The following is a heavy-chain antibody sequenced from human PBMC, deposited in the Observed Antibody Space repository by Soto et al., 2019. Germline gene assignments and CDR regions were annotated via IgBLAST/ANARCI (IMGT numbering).Heavy chain of an antibody. CDR3: AKDVGFVSDTMVRGFNWFDP. V-gene: IGHV3-23*01. J-gene: IGHJ5*02. D-gene: IGHD3-10*01. CDR1: GFTFSSYA. Sequence: EVQLLESGGGLVQPGGSLRLSCAASGFTFSSYAMSWVRQAPGKGLEWVSAISGSGGRTYYADSLKGRFTISRDNSKNTPFLQRNGLRAEYTAVYYCAKDVGFVSDTMVRGFNWFDPLCQGTLVTVSS. CDR2: ISGSGGRT.